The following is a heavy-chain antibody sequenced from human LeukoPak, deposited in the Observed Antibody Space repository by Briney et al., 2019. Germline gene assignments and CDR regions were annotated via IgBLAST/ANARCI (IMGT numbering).Heavy chain of an antibody. V-gene: IGHV3-7*03. Sequence: GGSLRLSCAASGFTFSSYWMNWARQAPGKGLEWVASINHNGNVNYYVDSVKGRFTISRDNAKNSLYLQMNSLRAEDTAVYYCARRRYNWNAIDYWGQGTLVTVSS. CDR3: ARRRYNWNAIDY. CDR1: GFTFSSYW. CDR2: INHNGNVN. D-gene: IGHD1-20*01. J-gene: IGHJ4*02.